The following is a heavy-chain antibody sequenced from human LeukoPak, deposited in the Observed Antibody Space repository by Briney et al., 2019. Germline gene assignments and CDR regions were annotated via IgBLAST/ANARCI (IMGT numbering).Heavy chain of an antibody. CDR3: ARSRGAFEI. Sequence: ASVKVSCKASGGMFSSYVITWVRQAPGQGLEWMGGILPIIGATDYAQKFQGRVTITADNSTTTAYMELSSLRSDVTAVYFCARSRGAFEIWGQGTVVTVSS. D-gene: IGHD5-24*01. CDR1: GGMFSSYV. CDR2: ILPIIGAT. J-gene: IGHJ3*02. V-gene: IGHV1-69*06.